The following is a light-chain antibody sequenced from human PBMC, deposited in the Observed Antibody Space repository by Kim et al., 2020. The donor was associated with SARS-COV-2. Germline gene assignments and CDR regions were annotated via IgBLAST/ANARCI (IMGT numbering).Light chain of an antibody. J-gene: IGKJ3*01. CDR3: QQYGSSFT. Sequence: EIVLTQSPGTLSLSPGERATLSCRTSQSISSSYLAWYQQKPGQAPRLLIYGASTRATGIPDRFSGSGSGTDFTLTISRLEPEDFVVYYCQQYGSSFTFGPGTKVDI. CDR1: QSISSSY. CDR2: GAS. V-gene: IGKV3-20*01.